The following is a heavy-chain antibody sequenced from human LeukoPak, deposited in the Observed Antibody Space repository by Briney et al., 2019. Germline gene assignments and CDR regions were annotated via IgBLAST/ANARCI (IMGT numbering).Heavy chain of an antibody. J-gene: IGHJ4*02. Sequence: PGGSLRLSCAGSGFTFSSYWKSWVRQAPGKGLEWVANIKQDGSEKFYVDSVKGRFTISRDNAKNTLYLQMNSLRSEDTAVYYCARTSWGIAAAGDYWGQGTLVTVSS. D-gene: IGHD6-13*01. CDR3: ARTSWGIAAAGDY. CDR2: IKQDGSEK. CDR1: GFTFSSYW. V-gene: IGHV3-7*01.